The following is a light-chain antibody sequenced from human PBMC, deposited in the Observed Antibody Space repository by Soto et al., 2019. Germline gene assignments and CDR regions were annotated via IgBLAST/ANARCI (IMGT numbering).Light chain of an antibody. Sequence: DIQMTQSPSSLSASVGDRVTITCRASQSISSYLNWYQQKPGKAPKLLIYAASSLQSGVPSRFSGSGSGTDFPLTISSLQPEDVATYYCQQSYSTPFTFGPGTKVDIK. CDR1: QSISSY. CDR3: QQSYSTPFT. J-gene: IGKJ3*01. CDR2: AAS. V-gene: IGKV1-39*01.